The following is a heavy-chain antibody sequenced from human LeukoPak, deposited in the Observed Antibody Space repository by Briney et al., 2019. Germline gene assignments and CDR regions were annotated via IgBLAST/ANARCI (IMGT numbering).Heavy chain of an antibody. CDR2: ISGSGGKT. V-gene: IGHV3-23*01. Sequence: GGSLRLSCAASGFTFSSYAMSWVRQAPGKGLEWVSAISGSGGKTYYADSVKGQFGKTYYADSVKGRFTISRDNSKNTLYLQMNSLRAEDTAVYYCARGEGGVLTSYFPPFFDYWGQGTLVTVSS. J-gene: IGHJ4*02. CDR1: GFTFSSYA. D-gene: IGHD2/OR15-2a*01. CDR3: ARGEGGVLTSYFPPFFDY.